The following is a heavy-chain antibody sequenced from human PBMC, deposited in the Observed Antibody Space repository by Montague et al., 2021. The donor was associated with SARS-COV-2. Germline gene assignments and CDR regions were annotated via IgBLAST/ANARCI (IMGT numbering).Heavy chain of an antibody. J-gene: IGHJ3*02. CDR2: IYDGGAV. CDR3: VRDHPYGGPRGAYDI. Sequence: SETLSLTCTVSGASITGYYWSWLRRSPGKGLEWIAYIYDGGAVNYNPSRVSGVTISTDTSKNQLSLKVNSVTAADTAVYYCVRDHPYGGPRGAYDIWGQGTVVTVSS. V-gene: IGHV4-59*01. CDR1: GASITGYY. D-gene: IGHD4-23*01.